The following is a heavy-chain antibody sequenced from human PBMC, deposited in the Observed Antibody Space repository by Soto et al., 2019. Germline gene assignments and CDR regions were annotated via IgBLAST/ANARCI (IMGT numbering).Heavy chain of an antibody. CDR1: GGSISSGGYS. CDR3: ATDRGSGWYRGVYDGMDV. V-gene: IGHV4-30-2*01. J-gene: IGHJ6*02. CDR2: IYHSGST. Sequence: PSETLSLTCAVSGGSISSGGYSWSWIRQPPGKGLEWIGYIYHSGSTYYNPSLKSRVTISVDRSKNQFSLKLSSVTAADTAVYYCATDRGSGWYRGVYDGMDVWGQGTTVTVSS. D-gene: IGHD6-19*01.